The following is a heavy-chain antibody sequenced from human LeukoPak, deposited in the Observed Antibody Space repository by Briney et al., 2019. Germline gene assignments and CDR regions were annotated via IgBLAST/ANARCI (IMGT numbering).Heavy chain of an antibody. Sequence: GGSLRLSCAASGFIVSSSHLSWVRQAPGKGLELVSVIYSAGNTYYANYVEGRFTISRDNIKKTVYLQMNSLRAEDTGVYYCARSPRGMDWGQGTLVTVSS. CDR3: ARSPRGMD. CDR2: IYSAGNT. D-gene: IGHD3-16*01. V-gene: IGHV3-53*01. J-gene: IGHJ4*02. CDR1: GFIVSSSH.